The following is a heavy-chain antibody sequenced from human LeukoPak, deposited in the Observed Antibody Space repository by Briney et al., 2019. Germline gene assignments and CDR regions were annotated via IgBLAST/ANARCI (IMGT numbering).Heavy chain of an antibody. Sequence: SETLSLTCAVYGGSFSAYYWSWIRQPPGKGLEWIGEINDSGNTNYNPSLKSRVTISVDTSKNQFSLKLSSVTAADTAVYYCARVTMYSSSLNWFNPWGQGTLVTVSS. CDR1: GGSFSAYY. V-gene: IGHV4-34*01. D-gene: IGHD6-13*01. J-gene: IGHJ5*02. CDR2: INDSGNT. CDR3: ARVTMYSSSLNWFNP.